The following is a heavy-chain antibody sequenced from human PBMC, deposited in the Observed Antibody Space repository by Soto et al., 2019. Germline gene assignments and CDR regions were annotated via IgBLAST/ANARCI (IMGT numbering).Heavy chain of an antibody. CDR2: IKPKTDGGTT. Sequence: PGGSLRLSCAASGFTFSKTYMNWVRQAPGKGLEWVGRIKPKTDGGTTDYAAPVEGRFTISRDDSKNTPYLQMNSLKTDDTAVYYCSTVRTYWGQGTLVTVSS. J-gene: IGHJ4*02. V-gene: IGHV3-15*01. CDR3: STVRTY. D-gene: IGHD3-10*01. CDR1: GFTFSKTY.